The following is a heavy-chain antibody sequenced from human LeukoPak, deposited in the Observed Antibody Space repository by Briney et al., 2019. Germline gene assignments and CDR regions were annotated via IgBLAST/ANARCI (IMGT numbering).Heavy chain of an antibody. CDR2: ISNDGSHK. J-gene: IGHJ6*02. CDR1: GFTFNKYA. CDR3: AKEGSSSSWYYYGLDV. D-gene: IGHD6-6*01. Sequence: PGGSLRLSCAASGFTFNKYAMHWVRQAPGKGLEWVAVISNDGSHKNDADSVKGRFTISRDNSKNTLYLQMNSLRVEDTAVYYCAKEGSSSSWYYYGLDVWGQGTTVTVSS. V-gene: IGHV3-30*18.